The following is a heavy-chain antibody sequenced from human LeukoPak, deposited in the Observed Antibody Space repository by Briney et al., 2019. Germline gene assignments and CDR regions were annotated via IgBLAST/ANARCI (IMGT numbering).Heavy chain of an antibody. CDR2: FDPEDGET. D-gene: IGHD2-2*01. V-gene: IGHV1-24*01. CDR3: ATAYCSSTSCYWYFDL. J-gene: IGHJ2*01. Sequence: GASVKVSCKVSGCTLTELSMHWVRQAPGKGLEWMGGFDPEDGETIYAQKFQGRVTMTEDTSTDTAYMELSSLRSEDTAVYYCATAYCSSTSCYWYFDLWGRGTLVTVSS. CDR1: GCTLTELS.